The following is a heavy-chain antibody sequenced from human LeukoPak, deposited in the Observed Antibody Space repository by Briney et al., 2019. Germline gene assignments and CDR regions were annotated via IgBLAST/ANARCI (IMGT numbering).Heavy chain of an antibody. V-gene: IGHV4-59*10. Sequence: SETLSLTCAVYGGSFSGYYWSWIRQPAGKGLEWIGRIYTSGSTNYNPSLKSRVTISVDTSKNQFSLKLSSVTAADTAVYYCARGHDYTYNWFDPWGQGTLVTVSS. CDR2: IYTSGST. CDR3: ARGHDYTYNWFDP. J-gene: IGHJ5*02. CDR1: GGSFSGYY. D-gene: IGHD4-11*01.